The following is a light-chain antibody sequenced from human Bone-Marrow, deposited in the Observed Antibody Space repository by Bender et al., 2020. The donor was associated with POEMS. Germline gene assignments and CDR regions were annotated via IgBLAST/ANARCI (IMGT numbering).Light chain of an antibody. CDR1: TSNIGGGYA. CDR3: QSFDTSLSGWV. V-gene: IGLV1-40*01. CDR2: SNN. Sequence: QSVLSQPPSVSGAPGQRVTLSCTGSTSNIGGGYAVHWYRQLPGAAPQLLIYSNNDRPSGVPDRFSGSKSGTSVSLAITGLQAEDEADYYCQSFDTSLSGWVFGAGTKLTV. J-gene: IGLJ3*02.